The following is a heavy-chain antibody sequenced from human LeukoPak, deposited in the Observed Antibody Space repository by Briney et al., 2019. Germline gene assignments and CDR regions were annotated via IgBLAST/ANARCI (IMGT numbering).Heavy chain of an antibody. J-gene: IGHJ4*02. Sequence: GGSLRLSCAASGFTFSSYGMHWVRQAPGKGLEWVAFIRYVGSNKYYADSVKGRFTISRDNSKNTLYLQMNSLRAEDTAVYYCAKARYSSSHLGYWGQGTLVTVSS. CDR3: AKARYSSSHLGY. V-gene: IGHV3-30*02. CDR2: IRYVGSNK. D-gene: IGHD6-13*01. CDR1: GFTFSSYG.